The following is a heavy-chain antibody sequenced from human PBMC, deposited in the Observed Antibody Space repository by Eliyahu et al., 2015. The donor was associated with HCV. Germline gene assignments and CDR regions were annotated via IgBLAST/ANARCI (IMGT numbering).Heavy chain of an antibody. D-gene: IGHD6-19*01. J-gene: IGHJ5*02. Sequence: QVQLQESGPGLVKPSETLSLTCPVSGGSITTYYWSWIRQPPGKGLEWIGYIHYSGSTNYXPSLKSRVTISLDTSKNQFSLNLTSVTAADTAVYYCASGGGGIAVAGTGGWFDPWGQGTLVTVSS. CDR2: IHYSGST. V-gene: IGHV4-59*01. CDR3: ASGGGGIAVAGTGGWFDP. CDR1: GGSITTYY.